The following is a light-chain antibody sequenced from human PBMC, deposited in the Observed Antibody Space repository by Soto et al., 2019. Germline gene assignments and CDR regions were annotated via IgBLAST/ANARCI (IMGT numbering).Light chain of an antibody. J-gene: IGKJ1*01. V-gene: IGKV3-20*01. CDR1: QSVSSNY. CDR2: GAS. Sequence: EIVLTQSPGTLSLSPGDKDTHSCRASQSVSSNYLAWYQQQKPGQAPRLLIYGASSRATGVPDRFSGSGSGTDFTLAISRLEPEDFVVYYCQQYGDSSWTFGQGTKVDIK. CDR3: QQYGDSSWT.